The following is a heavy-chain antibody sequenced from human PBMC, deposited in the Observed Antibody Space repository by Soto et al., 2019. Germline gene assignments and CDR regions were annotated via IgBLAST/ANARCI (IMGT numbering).Heavy chain of an antibody. CDR2: ISAYNGNT. CDR3: ARNQLLSKEWFDP. D-gene: IGHD2-2*01. J-gene: IGHJ5*02. V-gene: IGHV1-18*01. CDR1: GYTFTSYG. Sequence: VSVKVSCNASGYTFTSYGISLVRQAPGQGLEWMGWISAYNGNTNYAQKLQGRVTMTTDTSTSTAYMELRSLRSDDTAVYYCARNQLLSKEWFDPWGQGTLVTVSS.